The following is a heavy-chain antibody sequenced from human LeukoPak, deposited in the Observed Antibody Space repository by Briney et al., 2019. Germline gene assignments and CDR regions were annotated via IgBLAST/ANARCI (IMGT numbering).Heavy chain of an antibody. V-gene: IGHV3-30*18. CDR3: ANQMGAYCGGDCTKGNDAFDI. D-gene: IGHD2-21*02. J-gene: IGHJ3*02. CDR1: GFTFDDYG. CDR2: ISYDGSNK. Sequence: GGSLRLSCAASGFTFDDYGMHWVRQAPGKGLEWVAVISYDGSNKYYADSAKGRFTISRDNSKNTLYLQMNSLRAEDTAVYYCANQMGAYCGGDCTKGNDAFDIWGQGTMVTVSS.